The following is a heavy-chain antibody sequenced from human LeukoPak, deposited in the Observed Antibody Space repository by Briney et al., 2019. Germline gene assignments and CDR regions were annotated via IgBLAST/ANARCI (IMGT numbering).Heavy chain of an antibody. J-gene: IGHJ4*02. CDR2: IWYDGSNK. CDR3: AKNYASGRGVPYAMDV. V-gene: IGHV3-33*06. D-gene: IGHD3-10*01. Sequence: GGSLRLSCAASGFTFSSYGMHWVRQAPGKGLEWVAVIWYDGSNKYYADSVKGRFTISRDNSRNTLFLQMNSLRAEDTAVYYCAKNYASGRGVPYAMDVWGQGTLVTVSS. CDR1: GFTFSSYG.